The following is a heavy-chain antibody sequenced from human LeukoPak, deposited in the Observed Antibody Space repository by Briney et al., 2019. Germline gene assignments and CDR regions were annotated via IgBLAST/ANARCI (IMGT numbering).Heavy chain of an antibody. CDR1: GFTFSSYS. V-gene: IGHV3-48*01. J-gene: IGHJ4*02. CDR2: ISSSSSTI. Sequence: GGSLRLSCAASGFTFSSYSMNWVRQAPGKGLEWVSYISSSSSTIYYADSVKGRFTISRDNAKNSLCLQMNSLRAEDTAVYYCARERAYWGQGTLVTVSS. CDR3: ARERAY.